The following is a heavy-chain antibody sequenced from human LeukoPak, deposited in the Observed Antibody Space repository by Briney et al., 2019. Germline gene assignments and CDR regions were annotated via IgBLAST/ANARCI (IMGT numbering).Heavy chain of an antibody. Sequence: GGSLRLSCAASGFTFSSYWMSWVRQAPGKGLEWVSAISGSGGSTYYADSVKGRFTISRDNSKNTLYLQMNSLRAEDTAVYYCAKVSVRVPAAMWGQGTLVTVSS. D-gene: IGHD2-2*01. CDR3: AKVSVRVPAAM. V-gene: IGHV3-23*01. J-gene: IGHJ4*02. CDR2: ISGSGGST. CDR1: GFTFSSYW.